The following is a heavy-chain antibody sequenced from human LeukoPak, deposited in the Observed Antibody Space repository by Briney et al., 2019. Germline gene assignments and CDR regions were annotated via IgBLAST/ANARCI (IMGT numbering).Heavy chain of an antibody. CDR2: INPNTGGT. Sequence: ASVKVSCKASGYTFSGNYIHWVRQAPGQGLEWMGWINPNTGGTKFAQKFQGRVTMTRDTSITTAYMELSRLRPDDTAVYYCTRISGYYYYYMDVWGTGTTVTISS. D-gene: IGHD1-1*01. J-gene: IGHJ6*03. V-gene: IGHV1-2*02. CDR3: TRISGYYYYYMDV. CDR1: GYTFSGNY.